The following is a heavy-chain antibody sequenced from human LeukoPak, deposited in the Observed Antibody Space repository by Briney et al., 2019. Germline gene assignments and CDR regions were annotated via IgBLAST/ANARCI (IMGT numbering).Heavy chain of an antibody. CDR1: GYPFTSYD. D-gene: IGHD3-10*01. CDR2: MNPNSGNT. Sequence: ASVKVSCKASGYPFTSYDINWVRQATGQGLEWMGWMNPNSGNTGYAQKFQGRVTMTRNTSICTAYMELSSLRSEDTAVYYCARSRMGSGCRDYYYYMDVWGKGTTVTVSS. J-gene: IGHJ6*03. CDR3: ARSRMGSGCRDYYYYMDV. V-gene: IGHV1-8*01.